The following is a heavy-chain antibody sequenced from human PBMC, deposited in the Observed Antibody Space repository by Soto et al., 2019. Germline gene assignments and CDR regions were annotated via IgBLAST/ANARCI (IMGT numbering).Heavy chain of an antibody. CDR3: AKVIPGPYYYYYGMDV. CDR1: GFTFSSYA. J-gene: IGHJ6*02. CDR2: ISGSGGST. Sequence: GGSLRLSCAASGFTFSSYAMSWVRQAPGKGLEWVSAISGSGGSTYYADSVKGRFTISRDNSKNTLYLQMNSLRAEDTAVYYCAKVIPGPYYYYYGMDVWGQGTTVTVSS. V-gene: IGHV3-23*01.